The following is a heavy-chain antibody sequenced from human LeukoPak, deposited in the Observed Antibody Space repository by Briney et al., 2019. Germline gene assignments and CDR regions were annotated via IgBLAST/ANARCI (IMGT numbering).Heavy chain of an antibody. CDR1: GYTFTSYG. V-gene: IGHV1-18*01. J-gene: IGHJ5*02. Sequence: ASVKVSCKASGYTFTSYGISWVRQAPGQGLEWMGWISAYNGNTNYAQKLQGRVTMTTDTSTSTAYMELRSLRSDDTAVYYCARASIVVVVAATCWFDPWGQGTLVTVSS. CDR2: ISAYNGNT. CDR3: ARASIVVVVAATCWFDP. D-gene: IGHD2-15*01.